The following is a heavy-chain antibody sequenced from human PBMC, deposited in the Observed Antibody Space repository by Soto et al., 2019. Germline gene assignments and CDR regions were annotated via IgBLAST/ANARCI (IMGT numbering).Heavy chain of an antibody. V-gene: IGHV4-39*01. CDR1: GGSISSSSYY. CDR2: IYYSGST. J-gene: IGHJ6*02. Sequence: SETLSLTCTVSGGSISSSSYYWGWIRQPPGKGLEWIGSIYYSGSTYYNPSLKSRVTMSVDTSNNQFSLKLSSVTAADTAVYYCARIVGYYYYYYGMDVWGQGTTVTVSS. D-gene: IGHD2-15*01. CDR3: ARIVGYYYYYYGMDV.